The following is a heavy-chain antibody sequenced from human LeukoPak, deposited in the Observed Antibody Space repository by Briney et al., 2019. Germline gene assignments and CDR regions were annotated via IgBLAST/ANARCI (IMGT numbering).Heavy chain of an antibody. CDR3: ARDRGLPHRHFDY. Sequence: PGGSLRLSCAASGFTFSSYWMHWVRQAPGKGLVWVSRINSDGSSTSYADSVKGRFTISRDNAKNTLYLQMSSLRAEDTAVYYCARDRGLPHRHFDYWGQGTLVTVSS. D-gene: IGHD4-17*01. CDR1: GFTFSSYW. V-gene: IGHV3-74*01. J-gene: IGHJ4*02. CDR2: INSDGSST.